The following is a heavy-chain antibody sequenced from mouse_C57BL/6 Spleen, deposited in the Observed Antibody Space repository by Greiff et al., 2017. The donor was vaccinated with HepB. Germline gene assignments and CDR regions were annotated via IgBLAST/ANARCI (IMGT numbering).Heavy chain of an antibody. CDR2: IYPGDGDT. V-gene: IGHV1-80*01. CDR3: ARGGGHYAMDY. CDR1: GYAFSSYW. Sequence: QVQLQQSGAELVKPGASVKISCKASGYAFSSYWMNWVKQRPGKGLEWIGQIYPGDGDTNYNGKFKGKATLTADKSSSTAYMQLSSLTSEDCAVYFCARGGGHYAMDYWGQGTSVTVSS. J-gene: IGHJ4*01.